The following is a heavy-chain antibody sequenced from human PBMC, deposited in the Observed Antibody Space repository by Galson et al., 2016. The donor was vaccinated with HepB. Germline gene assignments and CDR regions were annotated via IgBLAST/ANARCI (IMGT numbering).Heavy chain of an antibody. D-gene: IGHD3-9*01. CDR1: GFTFSSYG. Sequence: SLRLSCAASGFTFSSYGMHWVRQAPGKGLEWVAGISYDGSNKYYADSVRGRFTISRDNSKNTLFLQMNSLRAEDTAVYYCAKNDILAGYSAFDYWGQGTLVTVSS. CDR2: ISYDGSNK. CDR3: AKNDILAGYSAFDY. J-gene: IGHJ4*02. V-gene: IGHV3-30*18.